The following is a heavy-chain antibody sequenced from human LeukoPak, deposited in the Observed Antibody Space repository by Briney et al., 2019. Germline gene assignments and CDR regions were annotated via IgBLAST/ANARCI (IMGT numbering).Heavy chain of an antibody. J-gene: IGHJ4*02. V-gene: IGHV1-69*05. CDR3: AGRPRTAAGLYYFDY. D-gene: IGHD6-13*01. CDR2: IIPIFGTA. Sequence: SVKVPCKASGGTFSSYAISWVRQAPGQGLEWMGGIIPIFGTANYAQKFQGRVTITTDESTSTAYMELSSLRSEDTAVYYCAGRPRTAAGLYYFDYWGQGTLVTVSS. CDR1: GGTFSSYA.